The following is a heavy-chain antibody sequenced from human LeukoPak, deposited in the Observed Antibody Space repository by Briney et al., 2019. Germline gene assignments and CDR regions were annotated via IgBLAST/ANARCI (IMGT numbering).Heavy chain of an antibody. CDR3: TAPIVGTTRLDY. Sequence: GGSLRLSCAASGFTFSNAWMSWVRQAPGKGLEWVGRIESKTDGGTTAYAAPVKGRFTISRDDSKSTLFLQIHGLKTGDTAVYYCTAPIVGTTRLDYWGQGTLVTVSS. CDR1: GFTFSNAW. D-gene: IGHD1-26*01. V-gene: IGHV3-15*04. J-gene: IGHJ4*02. CDR2: IESKTDGGTT.